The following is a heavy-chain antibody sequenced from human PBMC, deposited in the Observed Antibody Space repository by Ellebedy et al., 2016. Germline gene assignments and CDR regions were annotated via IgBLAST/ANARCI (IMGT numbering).Heavy chain of an antibody. D-gene: IGHD3-10*02. J-gene: IGHJ6*02. CDR2: ISGSGGST. Sequence: GESLKISCAASGFPFSAYAMSWVRQAPGQGLEWVAAISGSGGSTYYADSVKGRITISRDNSKNSLYLQMNSLRDEDTAVYYCARLFGGYYYYGMDVWGQGTTVTVSS. CDR1: GFPFSAYA. V-gene: IGHV3-23*01. CDR3: ARLFGGYYYYGMDV.